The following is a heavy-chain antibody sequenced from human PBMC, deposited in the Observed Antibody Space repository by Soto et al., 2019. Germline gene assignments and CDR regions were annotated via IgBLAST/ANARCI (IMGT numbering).Heavy chain of an antibody. V-gene: IGHV3-23*01. J-gene: IGHJ4*02. CDR1: GFTFSSYA. D-gene: IGHD2-15*01. CDR2: ISGSGGST. CDR3: AKGGPCSGGSCYPQGLYY. Sequence: GGSLRLSCAASGFTFSSYAMSWVRQAPGKGLEWVSAISGSGGSTYYADSVKGRFTISRDNSKNTLYLQMNSLRAEDTAVYYCAKGGPCSGGSCYPQGLYYWGQGTLLTVSS.